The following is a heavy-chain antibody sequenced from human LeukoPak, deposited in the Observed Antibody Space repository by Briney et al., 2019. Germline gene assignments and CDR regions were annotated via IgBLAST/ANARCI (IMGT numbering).Heavy chain of an antibody. J-gene: IGHJ6*03. Sequence: ASVKVSCKASGDIFNSFTISWVRQAPGQGLEWMGWISADNGKTNYAQKLQGRVTMTTDTSTTTAYMELRSLRSDDTAVYYCARRGYPVYYYYMDVWGKGTTVTISS. D-gene: IGHD5-12*01. CDR2: ISADNGKT. V-gene: IGHV1-18*01. CDR1: GDIFNSFT. CDR3: ARRGYPVYYYYMDV.